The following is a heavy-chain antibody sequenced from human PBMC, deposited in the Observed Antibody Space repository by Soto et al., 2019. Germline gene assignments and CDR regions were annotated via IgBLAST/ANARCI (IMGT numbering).Heavy chain of an antibody. D-gene: IGHD4-4*01. Sequence: PGGSLRLSCAASGFTFSSYAMHWVRQAPGKGLEWVAVISYDGSNKYYADSVKGRFTISRDNSKNTLYLQMNSLRAEDTAVYYCARDQRRNYGGMDVWGQGTTVTVSS. CDR2: ISYDGSNK. CDR1: GFTFSSYA. CDR3: ARDQRRNYGGMDV. V-gene: IGHV3-30-3*01. J-gene: IGHJ6*02.